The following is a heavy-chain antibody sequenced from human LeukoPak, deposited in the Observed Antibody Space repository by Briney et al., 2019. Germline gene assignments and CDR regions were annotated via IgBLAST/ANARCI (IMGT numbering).Heavy chain of an antibody. V-gene: IGHV4-59*01. CDR3: ARDDSRASNWFDP. D-gene: IGHD3-22*01. Sequence: SETLSLTCTVSGGSISSYYWSWIRQPPGKGLEWIGYIYYSGSTNYNPSLKSRVTISVDTSKNQFSLKLSSVTAADTAVYYCARDDSRASNWFDPWGQGTLVTVSS. J-gene: IGHJ5*02. CDR1: GGSISSYY. CDR2: IYYSGST.